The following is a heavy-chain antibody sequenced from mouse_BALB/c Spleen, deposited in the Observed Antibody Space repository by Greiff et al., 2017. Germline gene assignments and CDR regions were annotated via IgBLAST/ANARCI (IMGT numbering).Heavy chain of an antibody. Sequence: EVMLVESGGGLVQPGGSLKLSCAASGFTFSSYTMSWVRQTPEKRLEWVAYISNGGGSTYYPDTVKGRFTISRDNAKNTLYLQMSSLKSEDTAMYYCARSMITTGVMDYWVKEPQSPSPQ. D-gene: IGHD2-4*01. CDR3: ARSMITTGVMDY. J-gene: IGHJ4*01. CDR2: ISNGGGST. CDR1: GFTFSSYT. V-gene: IGHV5-12-2*01.